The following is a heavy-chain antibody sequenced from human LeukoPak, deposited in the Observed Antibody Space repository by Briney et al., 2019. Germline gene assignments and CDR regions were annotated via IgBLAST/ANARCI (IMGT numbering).Heavy chain of an antibody. J-gene: IGHJ4*02. CDR1: GYTFTNYG. Sequence: ASVKVSCKASGYTFTNYGLNWVRQAPGQGLEWMGWINTNTGNPTYAQGFTGRFVFSLDTSVSTAYLQISSLKAEDTAVYYCARGGYSYGYGLSDYWGQGTLVTVSS. V-gene: IGHV7-4-1*02. D-gene: IGHD5-18*01. CDR3: ARGGYSYGYGLSDY. CDR2: INTNTGNP.